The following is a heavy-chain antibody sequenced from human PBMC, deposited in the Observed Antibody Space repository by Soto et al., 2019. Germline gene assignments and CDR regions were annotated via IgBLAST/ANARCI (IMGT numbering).Heavy chain of an antibody. Sequence: QVQLVQSGAEVKKPGASVKVSCKASGYTFTRSGISWVRQAPGQGLEWLGWINPDNGNTNYTQHLQGRVSLTTDTTTGTAYRDLRSLRSEDTAVYYCARDQGITTFGVYSMYYYGMDVWGQGTTVTVSS. D-gene: IGHD3-3*01. CDR1: GYTFTRSG. V-gene: IGHV1-18*01. CDR2: INPDNGNT. J-gene: IGHJ6*02. CDR3: ARDQGITTFGVYSMYYYGMDV.